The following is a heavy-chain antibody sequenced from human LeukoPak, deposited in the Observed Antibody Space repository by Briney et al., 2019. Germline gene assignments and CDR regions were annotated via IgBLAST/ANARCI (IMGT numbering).Heavy chain of an antibody. J-gene: IGHJ4*02. CDR2: IKQHGREK. D-gene: IGHD6-19*01. V-gene: IGHV3-7*01. CDR1: GFTFSSFW. Sequence: GGSLRLSCAASGFTFSSFWMSWVRQAPGKGLGWVANIKQHGREKYYMDSVKGRFTISRDNAKNSLYLQMNSLRAEDTAVYYCATDTRSDWYGLIDYWGQGTLVTDSS. CDR3: ATDTRSDWYGLIDY.